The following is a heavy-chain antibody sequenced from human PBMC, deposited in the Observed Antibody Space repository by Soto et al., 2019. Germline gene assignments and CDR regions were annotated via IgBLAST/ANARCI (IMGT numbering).Heavy chain of an antibody. Sequence: QVQLVQSGAEVKKPGASVKVSCKASGYTFTSYGISWVRQAPGQGLEGMGWISPYNGNTNNAQKVPGRVTLTTGTSTTRAYMDLRSLRSDDTAVYYGARGGSSPLTLFEYWGQGTVVTVSS. J-gene: IGHJ4*02. V-gene: IGHV1-18*01. CDR2: ISPYNGNT. D-gene: IGHD6-25*01. CDR1: GYTFTSYG. CDR3: ARGGSSPLTLFEY.